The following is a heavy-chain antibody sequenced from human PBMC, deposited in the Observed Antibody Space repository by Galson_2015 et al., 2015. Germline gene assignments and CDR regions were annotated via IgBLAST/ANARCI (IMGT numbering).Heavy chain of an antibody. Sequence: SLRLSCAASGFTFSSYAMSWVRQAPGKGLEWVAVISYDGSNKYYADSVKGRFTISRDNSKNTLYLQMNSLRAEDTAVYYCAREGYCSGGSCYLFDYWGQGTLVTVSS. CDR3: AREGYCSGGSCYLFDY. CDR1: GFTFSSYA. V-gene: IGHV3-30-3*01. D-gene: IGHD2-15*01. J-gene: IGHJ4*02. CDR2: ISYDGSNK.